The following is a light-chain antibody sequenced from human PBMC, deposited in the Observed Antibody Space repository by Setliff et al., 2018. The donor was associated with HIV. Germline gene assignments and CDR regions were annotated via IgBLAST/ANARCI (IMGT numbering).Light chain of an antibody. CDR1: NSDVGGFDY. Sequence: QSALRQPASMSGSPGQSITISCSGSNSDVGGFDYVAWYQQNPGNSPTLLYDVTKRPSGISHRFSGSKSGNTASLTISGLQAEDEADYYCSSYTTSGTEVFGTGTKGTVL. J-gene: IGLJ1*01. CDR3: SSYTTSGTEV. CDR2: DVT. V-gene: IGLV2-14*03.